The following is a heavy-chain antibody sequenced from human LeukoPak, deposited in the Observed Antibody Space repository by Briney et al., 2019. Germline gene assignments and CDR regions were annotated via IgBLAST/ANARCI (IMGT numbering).Heavy chain of an antibody. CDR1: GGSISSYY. CDR2: IYTSGST. Sequence: SETLSLTCTVTGGSISSYYWSWIRQPAGKGLEWIVRIYTSGSTNYNPSLKSRVTMSVDTSKNQFSLKLGSVTAADTAVYYCARDLIGSSWYYYYYGMDVWGQGTTVTVSS. D-gene: IGHD6-13*01. CDR3: ARDLIGSSWYYYYYGMDV. V-gene: IGHV4-4*07. J-gene: IGHJ6*02.